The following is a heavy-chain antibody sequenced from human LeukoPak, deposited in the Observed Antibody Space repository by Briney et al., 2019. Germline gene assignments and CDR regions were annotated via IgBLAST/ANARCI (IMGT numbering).Heavy chain of an antibody. J-gene: IGHJ6*03. Sequence: WASVKVSCKASGYTFTSYAMNWVRQAPGQGLEWMGWINTNTGNPTYAQGFTGRFVFSLDTSVSTAYLQISSLKAEDTAVYYCARRWYRPGPTDPLSPLDYYYYMDVWGKGTTVTISS. V-gene: IGHV7-4-1*02. CDR3: ARRWYRPGPTDPLSPLDYYYYMDV. D-gene: IGHD2-15*01. CDR2: INTNTGNP. CDR1: GYTFTSYA.